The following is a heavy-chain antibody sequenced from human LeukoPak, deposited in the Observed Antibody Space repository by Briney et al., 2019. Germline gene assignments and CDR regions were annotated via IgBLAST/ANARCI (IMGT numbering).Heavy chain of an antibody. J-gene: IGHJ6*03. CDR3: AREAAGYGGKWTPYYYYYMDV. CDR2: IYYSGST. CDR1: GGSISSHY. Sequence: PSETLSLTCTVSGGSISSHYWSWIRQPPGKGLEWIGYIYYSGSTNYIPSLKSRVTISVDTSKNQFSLKLSSVTAADTAVYYCAREAAGYGGKWTPYYYYYMDVWGKGTTVTVSS. V-gene: IGHV4-59*11. D-gene: IGHD4-23*01.